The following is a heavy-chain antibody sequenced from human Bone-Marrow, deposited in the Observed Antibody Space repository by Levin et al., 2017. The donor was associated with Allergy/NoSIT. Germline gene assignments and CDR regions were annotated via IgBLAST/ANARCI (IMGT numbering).Heavy chain of an antibody. Sequence: RPGGSLRLSCAASGFTFDDYAMHWVRQAPGKGLEWVSGISWNSGSIGYADSVKGRFTISRDNAKNSLYLQMNSLRAEDTALYYCAKDTAPLTTDNGMDVWGQGTTVTVSS. CDR3: AKDTAPLTTDNGMDV. CDR2: ISWNSGSI. V-gene: IGHV3-9*01. J-gene: IGHJ6*02. CDR1: GFTFDDYA. D-gene: IGHD4-17*01.